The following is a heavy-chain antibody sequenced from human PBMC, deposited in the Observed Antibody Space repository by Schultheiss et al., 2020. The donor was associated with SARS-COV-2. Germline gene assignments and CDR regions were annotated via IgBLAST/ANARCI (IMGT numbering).Heavy chain of an antibody. CDR3: ARGGSTSQRITGFDP. V-gene: IGHV4-30-4*08. J-gene: IGHJ5*02. CDR2: IYYTGST. CDR1: GGSINSVGYY. Sequence: SETLSLTCTVSGGSINSVGYYWSWIRQHPGKGLEWIGCIYYTGSTYYNPSLKSRVTISVDTSKNQFSLKLSSVTAADTAVYYCARGGSTSQRITGFDPWGQGTLVTVS. D-gene: IGHD3-10*01.